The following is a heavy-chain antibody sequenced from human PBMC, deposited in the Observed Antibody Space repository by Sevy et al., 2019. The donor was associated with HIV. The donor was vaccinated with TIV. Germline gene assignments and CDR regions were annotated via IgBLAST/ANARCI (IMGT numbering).Heavy chain of an antibody. D-gene: IGHD6-13*01. Sequence: VSVKVSCKASGYTFSVYDINWVRQVTGQGLEWMGWLNPSSSNTGYAENFQGRVTFTMDSSTSTGYMEMSSLRSEDTAVYYCARAAAGAYDAFDIWGQRTLVTVSS. V-gene: IGHV1-8*03. CDR2: LNPSSSNT. CDR3: ARAAAGAYDAFDI. CDR1: GYTFSVYD. J-gene: IGHJ3*02.